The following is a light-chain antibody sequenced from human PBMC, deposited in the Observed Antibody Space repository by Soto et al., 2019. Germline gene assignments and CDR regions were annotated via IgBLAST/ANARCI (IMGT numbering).Light chain of an antibody. Sequence: QSALTQPASVSGSPGKPITISCTGTSSDVGSYNLVSWYQQHPGKAPKLMIYEGSKRPSGVSNRFSGSKSGNKASLTISGLQAEDEADYYCCSYAGSSTHVVFGGGTKLTVL. J-gene: IGLJ2*01. V-gene: IGLV2-23*01. CDR1: SSDVGSYNL. CDR2: EGS. CDR3: CSYAGSSTHVV.